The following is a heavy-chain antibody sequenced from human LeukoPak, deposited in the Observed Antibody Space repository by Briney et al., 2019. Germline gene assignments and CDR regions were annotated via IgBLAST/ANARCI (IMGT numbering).Heavy chain of an antibody. J-gene: IGHJ4*02. Sequence: ASVKVSCKASGYTFTGYYMHWVRQAPGQGLEWMGWINPNSGGTNYAQKFQGWVTMTRDTSISTAYMELSRLRSDDAAVYYCARDSTWQWLVLWGQGTLVTVSS. CDR2: INPNSGGT. D-gene: IGHD6-19*01. V-gene: IGHV1-2*04. CDR1: GYTFTGYY. CDR3: ARDSTWQWLVL.